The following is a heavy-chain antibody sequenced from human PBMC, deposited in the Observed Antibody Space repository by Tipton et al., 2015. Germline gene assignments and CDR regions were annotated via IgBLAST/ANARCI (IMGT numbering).Heavy chain of an antibody. J-gene: IGHJ4*02. Sequence: TLSLTCAVSAYSITSDYYWGWIRQPPGKGLEWIGSIPHSGNTYYNPSLKSRVTISVDTSKTQFSLKMSSVTASDTAVYYCARARGRHGGLFDSWGQGTLVTVSS. V-gene: IGHV4-38-2*01. CDR3: ARARGRHGGLFDS. D-gene: IGHD4-23*01. CDR2: IPHSGNT. CDR1: AYSITSDYY.